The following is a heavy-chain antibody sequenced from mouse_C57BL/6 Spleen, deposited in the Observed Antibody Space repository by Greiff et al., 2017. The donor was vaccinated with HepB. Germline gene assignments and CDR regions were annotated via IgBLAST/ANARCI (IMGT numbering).Heavy chain of an antibody. J-gene: IGHJ1*03. CDR2: ISYSGST. V-gene: IGHV3-8*01. CDR3: ARYKGYYGSSWYFDV. D-gene: IGHD1-1*01. CDR1: GYSITSDY. Sequence: VQLKESGPGLAKPSQTLSLTCSVTGYSITSDYWNWIRKFPGNKLEYMGYISYSGSTYYNPSLKSRISITRDTSKNQYYLQLNSVTTEDTATYYCARYKGYYGSSWYFDVWGTGTTVTVSS.